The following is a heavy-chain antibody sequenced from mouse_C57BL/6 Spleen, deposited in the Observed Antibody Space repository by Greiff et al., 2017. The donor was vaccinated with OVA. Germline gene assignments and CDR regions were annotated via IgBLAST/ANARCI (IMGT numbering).Heavy chain of an antibody. CDR3: ARQAYYAMDY. Sequence: QVQLKESGPELVKPGASVKISCKASGYSFTSYYIHWVKQRPGQGLEWIGWIYPGSGNTKYNEKFKGKATLTADTSSSTAYMQLSSLTSEDSAVYYCARQAYYAMDYWGQGTSVTVSS. CDR1: GYSFTSYY. D-gene: IGHD3-2*02. CDR2: IYPGSGNT. V-gene: IGHV1-66*01. J-gene: IGHJ4*01.